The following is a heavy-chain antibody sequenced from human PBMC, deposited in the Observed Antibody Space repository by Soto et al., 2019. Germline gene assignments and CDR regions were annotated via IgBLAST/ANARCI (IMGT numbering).Heavy chain of an antibody. CDR2: TYYRSKWYN. CDR1: GDSVSSNSAA. J-gene: IGHJ6*02. D-gene: IGHD1-7*01. V-gene: IGHV6-1*01. Sequence: QTLSLTCAISGDSVSSNSAAWNWIRQSPSRGLEWLGRTYYRSKWYNDYAVSVKSRITINPDTSKNQFSLQLNSVTPEDTAVYYCARDLEGTGTKRYYYGMDVWGQGTTVTVSS. CDR3: ARDLEGTGTKRYYYGMDV.